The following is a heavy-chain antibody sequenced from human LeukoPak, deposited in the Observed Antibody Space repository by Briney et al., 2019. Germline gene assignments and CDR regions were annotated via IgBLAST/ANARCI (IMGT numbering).Heavy chain of an antibody. CDR2: INHSGST. D-gene: IGHD2-15*01. Sequence: SETLSLTCAVYGGSFSGYYWSWIRQPPGKGLEWIGEINHSGSTNYNPSLKSRVTISVDTSKNQFSLKLSSVTAADTAVYYCARGRECSGGSCYYYYYGMDVWGQGTTVTVSS. V-gene: IGHV4-34*01. CDR1: GGSFSGYY. J-gene: IGHJ6*02. CDR3: ARGRECSGGSCYYYYYGMDV.